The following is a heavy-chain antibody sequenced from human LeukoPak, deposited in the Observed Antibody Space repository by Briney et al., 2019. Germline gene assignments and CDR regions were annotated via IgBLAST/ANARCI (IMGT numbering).Heavy chain of an antibody. CDR2: SIGGGIS. J-gene: IGHJ4*02. Sequence: GGSLRLSCAASGFTFTNYAMSWVRQAPGKGLEWVSSIGGGISYYADNVKRQFHISRHNSKSTVYLQMSRLGVEDPAVYYCAAVSSGYFYWGQRTQVTVS. CDR1: GFTFTNYA. D-gene: IGHD3-22*01. V-gene: IGHV3-23*01. CDR3: AAVSSGYFY.